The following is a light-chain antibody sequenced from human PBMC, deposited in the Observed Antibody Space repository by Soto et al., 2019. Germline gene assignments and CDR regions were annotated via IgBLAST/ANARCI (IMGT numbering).Light chain of an antibody. CDR1: QGISNY. V-gene: IGKV1-27*01. CDR3: QKYNSAPWT. CDR2: AAS. Sequence: DIQMTQSQSSLSESVGDRVTITCRASQGISNYLAWYQQKPGKVPKLLIYAASTLQSGVPSRFSGSGSVTDFTLTISSLQPEDVATYYCQKYNSAPWTFGQGTKVEIK. J-gene: IGKJ1*01.